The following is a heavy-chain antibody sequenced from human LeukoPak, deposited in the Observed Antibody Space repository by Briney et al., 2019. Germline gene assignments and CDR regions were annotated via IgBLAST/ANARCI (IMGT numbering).Heavy chain of an antibody. CDR3: AKGRTGFSFAWVDY. CDR1: GFTFSSYS. J-gene: IGHJ4*02. Sequence: GGSLRLSCAASGFTFSSYSMNWVRQAPGKGLEWVSYISSSSSYIYYADSVKGRFTISRDNSKNTLYLQMNSLRAEDTAVYYCAKGRTGFSFAWVDYWGQGTLVTVSS. D-gene: IGHD1-14*01. CDR2: ISSSSSYI. V-gene: IGHV3-21*05.